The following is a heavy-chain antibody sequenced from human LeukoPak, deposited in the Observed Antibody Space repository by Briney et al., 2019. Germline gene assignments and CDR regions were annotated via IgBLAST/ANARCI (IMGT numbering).Heavy chain of an antibody. CDR2: IKHDGDEK. V-gene: IGHV3-7*01. Sequence: GGSLRLSCTASGFTFSRYWMSWVRQAPGEGLEWVANIKHDGDEKYFADSVKGRFTMSRDNSKNSLFLQMNSLRVEDTAVYYCARANGQPRYNLLTGDYTGVDAFDIWGQGTMVTVSS. D-gene: IGHD3-9*01. CDR3: ARANGQPRYNLLTGDYTGVDAFDI. CDR1: GFTFSRYW. J-gene: IGHJ3*02.